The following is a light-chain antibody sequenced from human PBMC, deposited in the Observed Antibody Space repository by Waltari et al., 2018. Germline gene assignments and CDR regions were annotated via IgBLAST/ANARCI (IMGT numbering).Light chain of an antibody. CDR2: AAS. CDR1: QGISTW. Sequence: DIQMTQSPSSVSASVGDRVTITCRASQGISTWLGWYQQTPGKAPKPLTYAASSLQSGVPSRFSGSGSGTEFTLTISSLQPEDFATYYCQQANTNTFPPTFGQGTKVEIK. J-gene: IGKJ1*01. V-gene: IGKV1-12*02. CDR3: QQANTNTFPPT.